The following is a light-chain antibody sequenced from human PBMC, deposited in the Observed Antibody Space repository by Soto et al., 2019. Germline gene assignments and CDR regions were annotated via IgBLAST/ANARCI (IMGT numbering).Light chain of an antibody. V-gene: IGKV3-15*01. J-gene: IGKJ1*01. Sequence: DIVMTQPPATLSVSPGERATLSCRASQSVGNDLAWYQQKPGQAPRLLIHATSTRATGVPARFSGSGSGTEFTLTISSLQSEDFALYYCQQYDYWPRTFGQGTKVDIK. CDR3: QQYDYWPRT. CDR1: QSVGND. CDR2: ATS.